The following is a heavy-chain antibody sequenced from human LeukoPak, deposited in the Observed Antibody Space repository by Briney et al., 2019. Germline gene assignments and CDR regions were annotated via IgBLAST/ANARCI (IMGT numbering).Heavy chain of an antibody. Sequence: GESLKISCKGSGYSFTSYWIGWVRQMPGKGLEWMGIIYPGDSDTRYSPSFQGQVTISADKSISTASLQWSSLKASDTAMYYCARQAGYYYDSSGPLDYWGQGTLVTVSS. J-gene: IGHJ4*02. CDR2: IYPGDSDT. CDR1: GYSFTSYW. CDR3: ARQAGYYYDSSGPLDY. V-gene: IGHV5-51*01. D-gene: IGHD3-22*01.